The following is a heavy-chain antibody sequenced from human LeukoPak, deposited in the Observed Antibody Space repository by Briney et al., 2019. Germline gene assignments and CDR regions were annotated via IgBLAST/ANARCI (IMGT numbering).Heavy chain of an antibody. V-gene: IGHV3-53*01. Sequence: QAGGSLTLSCAASGFVVTANYLAWARQAPGKGLEWVSTISNGGDPFYRDSVKGRSTISRDESTNTFSLQLDSLRVEDMGVYYCALLSGGTFDYWGQGTQVTVAS. D-gene: IGHD2/OR15-2a*01. CDR1: GFVVTANY. CDR2: ISNGGDP. J-gene: IGHJ4*02. CDR3: ALLSGGTFDY.